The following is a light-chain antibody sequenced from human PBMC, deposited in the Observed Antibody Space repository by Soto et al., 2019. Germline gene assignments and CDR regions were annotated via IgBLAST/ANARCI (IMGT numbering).Light chain of an antibody. J-gene: IGLJ1*01. V-gene: IGLV2-11*01. CDR1: SSDDGGYAY. CDR2: DVS. CDR3: CSYAGSYTFV. Sequence: QSALTQPHSVSGSPGQSVTISCTGTSSDDGGYAYVSWYQQHPGKAPKVIISDVSKRPSGVPDRFSGSKSGNTASLTISGLQSEDEADYYRCSYAGSYTFVFGSGTKVTVL.